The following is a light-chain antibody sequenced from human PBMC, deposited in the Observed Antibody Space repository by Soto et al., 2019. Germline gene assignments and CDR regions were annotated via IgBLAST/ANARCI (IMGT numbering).Light chain of an antibody. CDR3: SSYAGSNTPYV. J-gene: IGLJ1*01. Sequence: QSVLTQPPSASGSPGQSVTISCTGTSSGVGGYNYVSWYQQHPGKAPKLLIYEVIKRPSGVPDRFSASRSGNTASLTVSGLQAEDEADSYCSSYAGSNTPYVFGTGTKVTVL. V-gene: IGLV2-8*01. CDR2: EVI. CDR1: SSGVGGYNY.